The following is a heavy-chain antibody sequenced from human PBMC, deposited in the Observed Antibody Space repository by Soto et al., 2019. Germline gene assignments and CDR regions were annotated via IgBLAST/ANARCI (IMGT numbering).Heavy chain of an antibody. V-gene: IGHV1-2*02. Sequence: SVKVSCQASGYTFTGYYMHWVRQAPGQGLEWMGWINPNSGGTNYAQKFQGRVTMTRDTSISTAYMELSRLRSDDTAVYYCARDRSSSFYYYYGMDVWGQGTTVTVSS. CDR2: INPNSGGT. D-gene: IGHD6-6*01. J-gene: IGHJ6*02. CDR1: GYTFTGYY. CDR3: ARDRSSSFYYYYGMDV.